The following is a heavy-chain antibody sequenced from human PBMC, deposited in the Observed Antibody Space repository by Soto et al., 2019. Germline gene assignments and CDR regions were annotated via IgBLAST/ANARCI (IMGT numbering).Heavy chain of an antibody. Sequence: QVQLVESGGGVVQPGRSLRLSCAASGFTFSSYAMHWVRQAPGKGLEWVAVISYDGSNKYYADSVKGRFTISRDNSKNTLDLQMNSLRAEDTAVYYCARDPGPIAVAGTSWFDPWGQGTLVTVSS. CDR3: ARDPGPIAVAGTSWFDP. J-gene: IGHJ5*02. CDR1: GFTFSSYA. CDR2: ISYDGSNK. V-gene: IGHV3-30-3*01. D-gene: IGHD6-19*01.